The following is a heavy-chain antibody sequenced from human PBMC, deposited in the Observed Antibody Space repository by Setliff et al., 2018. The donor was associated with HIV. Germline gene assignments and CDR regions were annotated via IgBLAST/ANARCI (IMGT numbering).Heavy chain of an antibody. CDR1: GFTFSSYW. V-gene: IGHV3-74*01. CDR2: INSDGSST. D-gene: IGHD4-17*01. Sequence: GGSLRLSCAASGFTFSSYWMYWVRQAPGKGLVWVSRINSDGSSTSYADSVKGRFTVSRDNAKNSLYLQMNSLRAGDTAVYYCLRGGSFGDIPNCWGQGTLVTVSS. J-gene: IGHJ4*02. CDR3: LRGGSFGDIPNC.